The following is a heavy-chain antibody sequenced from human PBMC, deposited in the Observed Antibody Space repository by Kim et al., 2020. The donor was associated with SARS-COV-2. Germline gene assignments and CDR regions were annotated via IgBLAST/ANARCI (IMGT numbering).Heavy chain of an antibody. CDR3: ASAGIRGYSGYDSLYPYYFDY. Sequence: SVKVSCKASGGTFSSYAISWVRQAPGQGLEWMGGIIPIFGTANYAQKFQGRVTITADESTSTAYMELSSLRSEDTAVYYCASAGIRGYSGYDSLYPYYFDYWGQGTLVTVSS. CDR1: GGTFSSYA. CDR2: IIPIFGTA. V-gene: IGHV1-69*13. J-gene: IGHJ4*02. D-gene: IGHD5-12*01.